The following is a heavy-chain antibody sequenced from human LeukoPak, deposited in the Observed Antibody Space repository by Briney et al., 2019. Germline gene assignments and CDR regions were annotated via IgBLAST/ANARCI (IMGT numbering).Heavy chain of an antibody. V-gene: IGHV3-30-3*01. J-gene: IGHJ4*02. D-gene: IGHD3-22*01. CDR1: GFTFSSYA. CDR3: ARDPDSSGYYSLYFDY. CDR2: ISYDGSNK. Sequence: GGSLRLSCAASGFTFSSYAMHRVRQAPGKGLEWVAVISYDGSNKYYADSVKGRYTISRDNSKNTLYLQMNSLRAEDTAVYYCARDPDSSGYYSLYFDYWGQGTLVTVSS.